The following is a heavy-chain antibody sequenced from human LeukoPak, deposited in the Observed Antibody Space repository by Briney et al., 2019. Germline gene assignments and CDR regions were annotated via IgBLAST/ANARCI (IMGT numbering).Heavy chain of an antibody. V-gene: IGHV3-15*01. J-gene: IGHJ4*02. D-gene: IGHD2/OR15-2a*01. CDR3: TTVGFL. Sequence: KPGGSLRLSCASSGFTVSSNYMSWVRQAPGKGLEWVGRIKSKTHGGTTDYAAPVKGRFTISRDDSKNTLYLQMNSLKTEDTAVYYCTTVGFLWGQGTLVTVSS. CDR2: IKSKTHGGTT. CDR1: GFTVSSNY.